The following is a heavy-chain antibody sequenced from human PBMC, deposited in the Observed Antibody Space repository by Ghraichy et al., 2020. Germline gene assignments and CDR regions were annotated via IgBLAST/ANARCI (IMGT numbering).Heavy chain of an antibody. CDR2: IKPDGSEK. V-gene: IGHV3-7*01. D-gene: IGHD1-20*01. Sequence: GGSLRLSCAASEFTFSDYWMTWVRQAPGKGLEWVANIKPDGSEKYYVASVKGRFTISRDNAKNSLYLQMNSLRAEDTAVYYCARGVITGIDYFDYWGQGTLVTVSS. CDR3: ARGVITGIDYFDY. CDR1: EFTFSDYW. J-gene: IGHJ4*02.